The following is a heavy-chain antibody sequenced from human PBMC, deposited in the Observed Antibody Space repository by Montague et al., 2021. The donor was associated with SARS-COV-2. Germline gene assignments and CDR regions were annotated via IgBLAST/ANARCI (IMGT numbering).Heavy chain of an antibody. V-gene: IGHV4-39*01. D-gene: IGHD3-10*01. Sequence: SETLSLTCTVSGGSITRNYYWGWIRQPPGKGLEWVGNIYYSGTTFINPSLESRVTISVDASKNQFSLHLTSVTAADNAVYYCARPLVRGVPKAFDIWGQGALVIVPS. CDR2: IYYSGTT. CDR1: GGSITRNYY. J-gene: IGHJ3*02. CDR3: ARPLVRGVPKAFDI.